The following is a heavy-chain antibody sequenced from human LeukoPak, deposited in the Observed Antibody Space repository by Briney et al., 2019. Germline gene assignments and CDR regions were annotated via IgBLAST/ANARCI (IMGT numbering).Heavy chain of an antibody. CDR3: AGAYCSSTSCPWWFDP. D-gene: IGHD2-2*01. CDR2: INPNSGGT. CDR1: GYTFTGYY. V-gene: IGHV1-2*02. J-gene: IGHJ5*02. Sequence: ASVKVSCKAFGYTFTGYYMHWVRQAPGQGLEWMGWINPNSGGTNYAQKFQGRVTMTRDTSISTAYMELSRLRSDDTAVYYCAGAYCSSTSCPWWFDPWGQGTLVTVSS.